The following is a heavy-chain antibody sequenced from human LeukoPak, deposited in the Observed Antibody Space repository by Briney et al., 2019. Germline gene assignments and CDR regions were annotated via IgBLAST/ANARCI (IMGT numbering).Heavy chain of an antibody. Sequence: SETLSLTCTVSDGSISSSSYYWGWIRQPPGKGLEWIGSIYYSGSTNYNPSLKSRVTISVDTSKNQFSLKLSSVTAADTAVYYCARHRGDMYYDILTGSGDAFDIWGQGTMVTVSS. CDR2: IYYSGST. V-gene: IGHV4-39*01. CDR1: DGSISSSSYY. J-gene: IGHJ3*02. D-gene: IGHD3-9*01. CDR3: ARHRGDMYYDILTGSGDAFDI.